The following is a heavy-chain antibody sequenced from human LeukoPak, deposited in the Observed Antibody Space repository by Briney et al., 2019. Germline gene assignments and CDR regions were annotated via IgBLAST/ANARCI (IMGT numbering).Heavy chain of an antibody. Sequence: ASVKVSCKASGYTFTRYYMYWVRQAPGQGLEWTGVINISAGNTNYAQKFQGRVTMTRDMSTSTVYMELSSLRSEDTAIYYCARGPHIRTYDRDNWFDPWGQGTLVTVSS. CDR3: ARGPHIRTYDRDNWFDP. D-gene: IGHD3-3*01. J-gene: IGHJ5*02. CDR2: INISAGNT. V-gene: IGHV1-46*01. CDR1: GYTFTRYY.